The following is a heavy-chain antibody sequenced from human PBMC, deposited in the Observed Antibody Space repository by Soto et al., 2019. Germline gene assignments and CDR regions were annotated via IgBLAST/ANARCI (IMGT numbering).Heavy chain of an antibody. CDR2: ICAGGST. D-gene: IGHD3-16*02. CDR3: PTHSYQMALDN. CDR1: GGSISSNC. Sequence: KPSETLSLTCTVSGGSISSNCWSWIRQPAGKGLEWIGRICAGGSTNYNPSLRSRITISVDTSKNRFSLTLNSVTAADTAIYYCPTHSYQMALDNWGPGTLVTISS. J-gene: IGHJ4*02. V-gene: IGHV4-4*07.